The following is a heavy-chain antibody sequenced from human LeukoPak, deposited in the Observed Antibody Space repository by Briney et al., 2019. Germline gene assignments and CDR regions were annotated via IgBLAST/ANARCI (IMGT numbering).Heavy chain of an antibody. Sequence: GGSLRLSCAVSGFPFSNSWMYWVRQAPAKGLEGVANIKKDGSGISYVDSVKGRFIISRDNARNSLYLQMNSLRVEDTAVYFCAGGNSMDVWGKGTAVTVSS. CDR1: GFPFSNSW. D-gene: IGHD1/OR15-1a*01. J-gene: IGHJ6*04. V-gene: IGHV3-7*03. CDR2: IKKDGSGI. CDR3: AGGNSMDV.